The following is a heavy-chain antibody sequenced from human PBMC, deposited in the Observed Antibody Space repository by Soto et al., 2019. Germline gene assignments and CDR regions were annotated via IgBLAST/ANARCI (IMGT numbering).Heavy chain of an antibody. D-gene: IGHD1-26*01. CDR1: GFTVSSNY. J-gene: IGHJ6*02. CDR2: IYSGGST. CDR3: ARERGSYSSYGMDV. Sequence: GRSLRLSCAASGFTVSSNYMSWVRQAPGKGLEWVSVIYSGGSTYYADSVKGRFTISRDNSKNTLYLQMNSLRAEDTAVYYCARERGSYSSYGMDVWGQGTMVNVS. V-gene: IGHV3-66*01.